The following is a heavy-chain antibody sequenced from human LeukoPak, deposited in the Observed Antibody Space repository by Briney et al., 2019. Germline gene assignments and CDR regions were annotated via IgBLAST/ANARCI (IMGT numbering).Heavy chain of an antibody. Sequence: PSETLCLTCAVSGGTISSGGYSWSWIRQPPGKGLEWIGYIYHSGSTYYNPSLKSRVTISVDRSKNQFSLKLSSVTAADTAVYYCAGGEYYDILTGYYPIDIWGQGTMVTVSS. CDR3: AGGEYYDILTGYYPIDI. CDR2: IYHSGST. D-gene: IGHD3-9*01. V-gene: IGHV4-30-2*01. CDR1: GGTISSGGYS. J-gene: IGHJ3*02.